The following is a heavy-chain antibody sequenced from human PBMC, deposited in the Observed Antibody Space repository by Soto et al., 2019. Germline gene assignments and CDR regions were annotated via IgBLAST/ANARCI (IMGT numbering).Heavy chain of an antibody. CDR1: GGSLSGYY. CDR3: ARGALYEYVWGSYRQYYYYGMDV. V-gene: IGHV4-34*01. D-gene: IGHD3-16*02. Sequence: SETLSLTCAVYGGSLSGYYWSWIRQPPGKGLEWIGEINHSESTNYNPSLKSRGTISLDTSKNQFSLKLSSVTAADTAVYYCARGALYEYVWGSYRQYYYYGMDVWGQGTTVTV. CDR2: INHSEST. J-gene: IGHJ6*02.